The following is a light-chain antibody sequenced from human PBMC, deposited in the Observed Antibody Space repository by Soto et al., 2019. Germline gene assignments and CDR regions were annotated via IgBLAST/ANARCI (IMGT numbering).Light chain of an antibody. J-gene: IGKJ1*01. V-gene: IGKV1-5*01. CDR3: QEYESHLRT. CDR2: DAS. CDR1: LSISSW. Sequence: DILMTQSPSTLSASIGDRLTITCRASLSISSWLAWYQQKSGKAPQLLIYDASTLESGVPPRFSASGSGTEFSLTISSLQPDDFANYYCQEYESHLRTFGPGTKVEIK.